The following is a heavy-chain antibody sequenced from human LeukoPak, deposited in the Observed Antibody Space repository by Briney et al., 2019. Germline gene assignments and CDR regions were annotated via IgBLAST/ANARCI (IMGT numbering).Heavy chain of an antibody. D-gene: IGHD3-10*01. CDR3: ARSSGGSGRWGDNWFDP. CDR2: INPKTGST. Sequence: GASVKVSCKASGYSFIVNYIHWVRQAPVQGLEWMGWINPKTGSTNYAEKFQGRVTMTRDTSISTCYMELSRLRSDDVAVYYCARSSGGSGRWGDNWFDPWGQGTLVIASS. V-gene: IGHV1-2*02. J-gene: IGHJ5*02. CDR1: GYSFIVNY.